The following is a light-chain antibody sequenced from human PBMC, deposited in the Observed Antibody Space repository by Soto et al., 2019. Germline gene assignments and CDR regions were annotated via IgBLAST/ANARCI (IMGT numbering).Light chain of an antibody. Sequence: DIQMTQSPSTLSASVGDRVTITFRASQSISSWLAWYKQKPVKAPKRLIYKASSLESGVPSRFSGRGSGTEFALTISSLQPDDFATYYCQQYNSYSYVGGGTKVEIK. V-gene: IGKV1-5*03. J-gene: IGKJ4*01. CDR1: QSISSW. CDR2: KAS. CDR3: QQYNSYSY.